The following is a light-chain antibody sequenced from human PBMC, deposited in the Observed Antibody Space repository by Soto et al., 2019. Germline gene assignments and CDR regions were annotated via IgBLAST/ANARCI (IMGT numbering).Light chain of an antibody. CDR3: QHYNSYSEA. Sequence: DIQTSQSPSTLSGSVGDRVTIPCRASQTISSWLAWYQQKPGKAPKLLIYKASTLKSGVPSRFSGSGSGTEFTLTISSLQPDDFATYYCQHYNSYSEAFGQGTKADI. CDR2: KAS. V-gene: IGKV1-5*03. CDR1: QTISSW. J-gene: IGKJ1*01.